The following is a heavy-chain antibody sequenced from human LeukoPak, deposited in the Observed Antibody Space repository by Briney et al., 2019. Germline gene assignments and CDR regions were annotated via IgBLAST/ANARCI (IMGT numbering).Heavy chain of an antibody. V-gene: IGHV1-69*13. CDR2: IIPIFGTA. D-gene: IGHD6-13*01. CDR3: AIPEVAAAGSFDY. CDR1: GGTFSSYA. Sequence: ASVKVSCKASGGTFSSYAISWVRQAPGQGLEWMGGIIPIFGTANYAQKFQGRVTITADESTSTAYMELSSLRSEDTAVYYCAIPEVAAAGSFDYWGQGTLVTVSS. J-gene: IGHJ4*02.